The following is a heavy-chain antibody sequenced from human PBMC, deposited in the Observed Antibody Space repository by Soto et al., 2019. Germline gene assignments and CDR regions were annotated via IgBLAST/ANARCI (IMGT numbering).Heavy chain of an antibody. CDR1: GFTFSSFW. Sequence: EVQLVESGGGLVQPGGSLILSFAVSGFTFSSFWMHWVRQAPGEGLVWVSRINTDGSSTSYADSVKGRFTISRDNAKNTLYLQMNSLRVEDTAMYYCAKRGVDTFGLSYWGQGTLVTVSS. V-gene: IGHV3-74*01. CDR2: INTDGSST. CDR3: AKRGVDTFGLSY. J-gene: IGHJ4*02. D-gene: IGHD3-10*01.